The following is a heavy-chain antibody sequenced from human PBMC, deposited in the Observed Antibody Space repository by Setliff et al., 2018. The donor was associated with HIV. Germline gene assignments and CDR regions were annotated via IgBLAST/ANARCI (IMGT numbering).Heavy chain of an antibody. V-gene: IGHV1-46*01. CDR2: IDPNGGAT. CDR3: ARDQPSSGWVRADAFDI. D-gene: IGHD6-19*01. CDR1: GYTFTSYF. J-gene: IGHJ3*02. Sequence: ASVKVSCKAFGYTFTSYFLHWVRQAPGQGLEWLGIIDPNGGATNNAQKLQGRLTVTTDTSTSTLYMELRSLRSDDTAVYYCARDQPSSGWVRADAFDIWGQGTMVTVSS.